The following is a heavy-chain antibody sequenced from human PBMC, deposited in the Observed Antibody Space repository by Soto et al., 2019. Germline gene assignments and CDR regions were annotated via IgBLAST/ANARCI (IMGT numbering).Heavy chain of an antibody. V-gene: IGHV1-69*08. J-gene: IGHJ4*02. D-gene: IGHD2-15*01. CDR3: ARDPGGTYGGKGRSFDY. CDR2: IIPILGIA. CDR1: GGTFSSYT. Sequence: QVQLVQSGAEVKKPGSSVKVSCKASGGTFSSYTISWVRQAPGQGLEWMGRIIPILGIANYAQKFQGRVTITAXXSXSXXYMELSSLRSEDTAVYYCARDPGGTYGGKGRSFDYWGQGTLVTVSS.